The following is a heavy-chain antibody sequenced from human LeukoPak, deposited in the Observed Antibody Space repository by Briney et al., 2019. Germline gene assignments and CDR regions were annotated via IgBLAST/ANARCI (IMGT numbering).Heavy chain of an antibody. CDR3: ARSRKGDY. CDR2: ISGSGSTA. V-gene: IGHV3-48*03. CDR1: GFTISSYE. D-gene: IGHD1-14*01. Sequence: GGSLRLSCAASGFTISSYEMNWVRQAPGKGLEWVSYISGSGSTAYYADSVKGRFTISRDNAKNSLYLQMNSLRAEDTAVYYCARSRKGDYWGQGTLVTVSS. J-gene: IGHJ4*02.